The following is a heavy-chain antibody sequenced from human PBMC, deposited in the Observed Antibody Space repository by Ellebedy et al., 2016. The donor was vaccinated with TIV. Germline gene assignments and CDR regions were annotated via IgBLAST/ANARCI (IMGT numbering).Heavy chain of an antibody. V-gene: IGHV4-61*02. CDR3: ARGELPYSSSLGVY. D-gene: IGHD6-6*01. CDR1: GGSISSSSYY. CDR2: IYTSGST. Sequence: SETLSLXXTVSGGSISSSSYYWSWIRQPAGKGLEWIGRIYTSGSTNYNPSLKSRVTMSVDTSKNQFSLKLSSVTAADTAVYYCARGELPYSSSLGVYWGQGTLVTVSS. J-gene: IGHJ4*02.